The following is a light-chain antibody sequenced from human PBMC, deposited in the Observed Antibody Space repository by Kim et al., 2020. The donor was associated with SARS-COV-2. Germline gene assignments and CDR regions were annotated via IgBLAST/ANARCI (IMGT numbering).Light chain of an antibody. V-gene: IGKV3-20*01. CDR3: ELYFGLPPSWT. CDR1: QSVSSNF. J-gene: IGKJ1*01. CDR2: DAS. Sequence: EIVLTQSPGTLSLSPGERATLYCRASQSVSSNFIAWYQQKPGQAPRLLIHDASSRATGIPDRFSGRGSGTDFTLTISRLEPEDFAVYFWELYFGLPPSWTFGQGTNVEI.